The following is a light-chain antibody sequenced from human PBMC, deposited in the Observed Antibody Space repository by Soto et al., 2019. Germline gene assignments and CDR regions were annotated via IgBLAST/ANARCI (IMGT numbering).Light chain of an antibody. CDR3: QQYVISVT. CDR1: QTVRNNY. J-gene: IGKJ5*01. CDR2: DAS. Sequence: EFVLTQSPGTLSLSPGERATLSCRASQTVRNNYLAWYQQKPGQAPRLLIYDASSRATGIPDRFSGGGSGTDFTLTISRLEPADSAMYYCQQYVISVTFGQGTRLEIK. V-gene: IGKV3-20*01.